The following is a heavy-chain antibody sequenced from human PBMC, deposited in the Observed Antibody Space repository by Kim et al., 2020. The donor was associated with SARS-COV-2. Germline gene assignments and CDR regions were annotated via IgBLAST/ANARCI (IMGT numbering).Heavy chain of an antibody. CDR3: ARQPRIAAAVW. Sequence: SETLSLTCTVSGGSISSSSYYWGWIRQPPGKGLEWIGSIYYSGSTYYNPSLKSRVTISVDTSKNQFSLKLSSVTAADTAVYYCARQPRIAAAVWWGQGTLVTVSS. J-gene: IGHJ4*02. CDR1: GGSISSSSYY. CDR2: IYYSGST. V-gene: IGHV4-39*01. D-gene: IGHD6-13*01.